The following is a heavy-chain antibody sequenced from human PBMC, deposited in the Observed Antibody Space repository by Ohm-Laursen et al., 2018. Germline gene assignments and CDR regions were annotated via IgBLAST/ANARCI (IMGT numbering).Heavy chain of an antibody. CDR2: IYYSGST. J-gene: IGHJ6*02. V-gene: IGHV4-59*07. D-gene: IGHD5-18*01. Sequence: SDTLSLTCTVSGASMIDYYWNWIRQPPGKGLEWIGYIYYSGSTKYNPSLESRVTISLDTSRNQFSLRLTSLTAADTAVYYCASGHSYGYDYYYYGVDVWGQGTTVTVSS. CDR3: ASGHSYGYDYYYYGVDV. CDR1: GASMIDYY.